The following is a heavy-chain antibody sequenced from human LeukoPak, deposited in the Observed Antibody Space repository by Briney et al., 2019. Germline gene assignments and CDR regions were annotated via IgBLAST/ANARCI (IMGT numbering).Heavy chain of an antibody. CDR1: GGSFSGYY. D-gene: IGHD3-10*01. CDR2: INHSGST. V-gene: IGHV4-34*01. J-gene: IGHJ6*03. Sequence: SETLSLTCAVYGGSFSGYYWSWIRQPPGKGLEWIGEINHSGSTNYNPSLKSRVTISVDTSKNQFSLKLSSVTAADTAVYYCASIRSDYYGSGSYYKGWGYYYMDVWGKGTTVTVSS. CDR3: ASIRSDYYGSGSYYKGWGYYYMDV.